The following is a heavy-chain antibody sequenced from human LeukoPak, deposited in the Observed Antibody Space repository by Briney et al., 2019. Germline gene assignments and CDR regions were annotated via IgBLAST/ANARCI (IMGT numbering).Heavy chain of an antibody. CDR1: GFTVGNNY. V-gene: IGHV3-53*01. J-gene: IGHJ4*02. CDR2: IYSGGST. D-gene: IGHD3-22*01. CDR3: ARVAFSYDSSGYLDY. Sequence: PGGSLRLSCAASGFTVGNNYVSWVRQAPGKGLEWVSVIYSGGSTDYADSVKGRFTISRDNPKNTVYLQMNSLRVEDTAVYYCARVAFSYDSSGYLDYWGQGILVTVSS.